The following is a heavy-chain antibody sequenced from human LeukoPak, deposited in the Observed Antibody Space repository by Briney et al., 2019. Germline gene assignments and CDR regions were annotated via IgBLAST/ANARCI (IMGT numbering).Heavy chain of an antibody. D-gene: IGHD3-3*01. CDR2: INPNSGGT. CDR3: ARVRSDFGVVINFDY. CDR1: GYTFTGYY. V-gene: IGHV1-2*06. J-gene: IGHJ4*02. Sequence: ASVKVSCKASGYTFTGYYMHWVRRAPGQGLEWMGRINPNSGGTNYAQKFQGRVTMTRDTSISTAYMELRSLRSDDTAVYYCARVRSDFGVVINFDYWGQGTLVTVSS.